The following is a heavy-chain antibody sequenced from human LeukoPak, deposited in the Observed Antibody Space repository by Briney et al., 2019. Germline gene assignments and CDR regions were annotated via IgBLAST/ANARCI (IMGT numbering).Heavy chain of an antibody. J-gene: IGHJ5*02. V-gene: IGHV4-59*01. Sequence: SETLSLTCTVSGGSISSYYWSWIRQPPGKGLEWIGYIYYSGSTNYNPSLKSRVTISVDTSKNQFSLKLSSVTAADTAVYYCAREYSSSWYVGWFDPWGQGTLVIVSS. CDR2: IYYSGST. D-gene: IGHD6-13*01. CDR3: AREYSSSWYVGWFDP. CDR1: GGSISSYY.